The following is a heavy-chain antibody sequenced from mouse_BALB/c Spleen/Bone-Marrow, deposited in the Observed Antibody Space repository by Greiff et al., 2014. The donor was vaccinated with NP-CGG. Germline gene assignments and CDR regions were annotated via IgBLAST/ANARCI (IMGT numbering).Heavy chain of an antibody. Sequence: VQLQQSGPELVKPGASVKMSCKASGYTFTGYVMHWVKQKPGQGLEWIGYINPYSDGTKYNEKFKGKATLTSDKSSSTAYMGLSSLTSEDSAVYYCAREGGLRRGDYYVMDYWGQGTSVTVSS. J-gene: IGHJ4*01. CDR1: GYTFTGYV. V-gene: IGHV1-14*01. CDR3: AREGGLRRGDYYVMDY. CDR2: INPYSDGT. D-gene: IGHD2-4*01.